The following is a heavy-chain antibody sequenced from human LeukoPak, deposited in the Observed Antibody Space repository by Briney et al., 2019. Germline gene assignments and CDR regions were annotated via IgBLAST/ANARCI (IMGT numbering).Heavy chain of an antibody. CDR2: INPSGGST. D-gene: IGHD3-10*01. CDR3: ARGGLLWFGELLPYYYYYMDV. V-gene: IGHV1-46*01. Sequence: VASVKVSCKASGYTFTSYYMHWVRQAPGQGLEWMGIINPSGGSTSYAQKFQGRVTMTRDTSTSTVYMELSSLRSEDTAVYYCARGGLLWFGELLPYYYYYMDVWGKGTTVTISS. J-gene: IGHJ6*03. CDR1: GYTFTSYY.